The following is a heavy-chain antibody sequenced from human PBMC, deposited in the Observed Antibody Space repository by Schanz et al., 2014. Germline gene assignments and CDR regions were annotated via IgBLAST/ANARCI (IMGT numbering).Heavy chain of an antibody. CDR2: FDAHDGRA. CDR1: GFSFGNYG. V-gene: IGHV3-23*01. Sequence: EVQLLESGGGLVEPGGSLRLSCEASGFSFGNYGMSWVRQAPGKGLEWVSGFDAHDGRAYYADSAKGRFTISRDNSKSALYVEMNSLRVEDKAVYYCAKTLFPGGTQTFGNWGRGTLVTVSS. D-gene: IGHD2-8*02. CDR3: AKTLFPGGTQTFGN. J-gene: IGHJ4*02.